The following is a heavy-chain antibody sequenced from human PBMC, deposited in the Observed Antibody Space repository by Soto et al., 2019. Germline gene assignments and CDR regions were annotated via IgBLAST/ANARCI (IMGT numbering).Heavy chain of an antibody. Sequence: EVRLVESGGGLVKPGGSLRLSCAASGFTFKSYSMNWVRQAPGKGLEWVSYISGGSKTINYADSVKGRFTISRDNAQNSLYLQMSSLRVEDTAVYYCARASLFGELIIHYWGQGTLATISS. CDR2: ISGGSKTI. CDR1: GFTFKSYS. V-gene: IGHV3-48*04. J-gene: IGHJ4*02. D-gene: IGHD2-21*01. CDR3: ARASLFGELIIHY.